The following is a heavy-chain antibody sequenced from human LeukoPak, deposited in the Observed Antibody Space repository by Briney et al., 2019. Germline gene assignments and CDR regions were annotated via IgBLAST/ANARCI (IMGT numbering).Heavy chain of an antibody. CDR1: GYSFTSYW. Sequence: GESLKISCKGSGYSFTSYWIGWVRQVPGKGLKWMGIIYPGDSDARYSPSFQGQVTISADKSISTAYLQWSSLKASDTAMYYCARRRDLYSGSYYPFDYWGQGTLVTVSS. CDR3: ARRRDLYSGSYYPFDY. J-gene: IGHJ4*02. CDR2: IYPGDSDA. D-gene: IGHD1-26*01. V-gene: IGHV5-51*01.